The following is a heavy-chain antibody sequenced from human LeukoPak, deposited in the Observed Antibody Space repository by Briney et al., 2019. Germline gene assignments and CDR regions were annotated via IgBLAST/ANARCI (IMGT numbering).Heavy chain of an antibody. D-gene: IGHD1-26*01. V-gene: IGHV4-59*08. CDR3: ARRRSYQKGEYYLGHYFDY. CDR1: GDSISSYY. Sequence: PSETLSLTCTVSGDSISSYYWSWIRQPPGKGLEWIGYIYYSGSTNYNPSLKSRVTISVDTSKNQFSLKLSSVTAADTAVYYCARRRSYQKGEYYLGHYFDYWGQGTLVTVSS. CDR2: IYYSGST. J-gene: IGHJ4*02.